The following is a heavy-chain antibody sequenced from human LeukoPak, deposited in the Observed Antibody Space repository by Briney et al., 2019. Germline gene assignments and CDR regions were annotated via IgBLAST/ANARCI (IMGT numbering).Heavy chain of an antibody. Sequence: GGSLRLSCAASGFTFTNSWMAWVRQAPGKGLEWVANIKQDGSTKHYADSLKGRFTISRDNPKNTLYLQMNSLRADDTAVYYCARDTDGSLDYWGQGILVTVAS. CDR1: GFTFTNSW. CDR3: ARDTDGSLDY. D-gene: IGHD1-26*01. CDR2: IKQDGSTK. J-gene: IGHJ4*02. V-gene: IGHV3-7*01.